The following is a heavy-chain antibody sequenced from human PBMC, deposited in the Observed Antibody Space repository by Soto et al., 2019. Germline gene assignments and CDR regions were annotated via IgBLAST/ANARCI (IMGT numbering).Heavy chain of an antibody. CDR3: ARPLWRDDYNWGYFDL. V-gene: IGHV3-30-3*01. CDR1: GFTFSSYA. J-gene: IGHJ2*01. CDR2: ISYDGSNK. D-gene: IGHD4-4*01. Sequence: QVQLVESGGGVVQPGMSLRLSCAASGFTFSSYAMHGVRQAPGKGLEWVAVISYDGSNKYYADSVKGRFTISRDNSKNTLYLQMNSLRTEDTAVYYCARPLWRDDYNWGYFDLWGRGPLVTVSS.